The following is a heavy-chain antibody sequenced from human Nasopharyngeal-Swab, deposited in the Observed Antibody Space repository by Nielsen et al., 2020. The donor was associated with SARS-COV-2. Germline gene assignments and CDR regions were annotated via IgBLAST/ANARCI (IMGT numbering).Heavy chain of an antibody. CDR3: ARGGGSGSADYYYYYMDV. V-gene: IGHV4-59*01. CDR1: GGSISSYY. D-gene: IGHD3-10*01. J-gene: IGHJ6*03. CDR2: IYYSGST. Sequence: SETLSLTCTVSGGSISSYYWSWIRQPPGKGLEWIGYIYYSGSTNYNPSLRSRVTISVDTSKNQFSLKPSSVTAADTAVYYCARGGGSGSADYYYYYMDVWGKGTTVTVSS.